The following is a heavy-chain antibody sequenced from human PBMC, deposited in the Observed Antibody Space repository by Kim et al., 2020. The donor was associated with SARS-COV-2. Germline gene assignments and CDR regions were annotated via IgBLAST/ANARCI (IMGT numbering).Heavy chain of an antibody. CDR3: ARAPGGGYDFDY. D-gene: IGHD5-12*01. Sequence: SYAGSVKGRFSISRDNAKNTLFLQMSSLRAADTAVYYCARAPGGGYDFDYWGQGTLVTVSS. J-gene: IGHJ4*02. V-gene: IGHV3-74*01.